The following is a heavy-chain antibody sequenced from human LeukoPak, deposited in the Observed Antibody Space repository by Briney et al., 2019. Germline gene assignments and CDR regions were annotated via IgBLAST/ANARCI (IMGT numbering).Heavy chain of an antibody. D-gene: IGHD3-10*01. J-gene: IGHJ4*02. CDR2: VNHSGRT. V-gene: IGHV4-34*01. Sequence: PSETLSLTCAVYGGSFSDYWWTWIRQSPGKGLEWIGEVNHSGRTNYNPSLKSRVSISVDRSKKQFSLKLTSVTAADTAVYYCARPRVRGIIIRGFDYWGQGTLVTVSS. CDR1: GGSFSDYW. CDR3: ARPRVRGIIIRGFDY.